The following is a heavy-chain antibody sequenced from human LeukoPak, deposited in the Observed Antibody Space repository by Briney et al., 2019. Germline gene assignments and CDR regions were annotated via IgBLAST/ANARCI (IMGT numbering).Heavy chain of an antibody. D-gene: IGHD3-10*01. CDR3: ARAQYYYGSENWFDP. CDR1: GGTFSSYA. V-gene: IGHV1-69*13. CDR2: IIPIFGTA. J-gene: IGHJ5*02. Sequence: SVKVSCKASGGTFSSYAISWVRQAPGQGLEWMGGIIPIFGTANYAQKFRGRVTITADESTSTAYMELSSLRSEDTAVYYCARAQYYYGSENWFDPWGQGTLVTVSS.